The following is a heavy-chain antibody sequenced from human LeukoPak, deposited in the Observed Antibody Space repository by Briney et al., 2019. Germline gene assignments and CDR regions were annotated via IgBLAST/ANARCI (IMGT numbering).Heavy chain of an antibody. J-gene: IGHJ6*03. D-gene: IGHD6-13*01. CDR1: GFTFSGSA. V-gene: IGHV3-73*01. CDR2: IRSKANNYAT. Sequence: PGXXLRLSCAASGFTFSGSAMHWVRQASGKGLEWVGRIRSKANNYATAYSASVEGSFTSSRDDSKKTAYMQMNSLKTEDTAVYYCTRRDTSSFNMDVWGKGTTVTVSS. CDR3: TRRDTSSFNMDV.